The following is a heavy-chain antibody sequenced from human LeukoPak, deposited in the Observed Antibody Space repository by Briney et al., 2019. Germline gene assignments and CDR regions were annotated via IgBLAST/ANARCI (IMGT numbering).Heavy chain of an antibody. CDR2: ISYDGSNK. Sequence: PGGSLRLSCAASGFTFSSYAMHWVRQAPGKGLEWVAVISYDGSNKYYADSVKGRFTISRDNSKNTLYLQMNSLRAEDTAVYYCARTAVAFDYWGQGTLVTVSS. CDR1: GFTFSSYA. J-gene: IGHJ4*02. V-gene: IGHV3-30-3*01. D-gene: IGHD6-19*01. CDR3: ARTAVAFDY.